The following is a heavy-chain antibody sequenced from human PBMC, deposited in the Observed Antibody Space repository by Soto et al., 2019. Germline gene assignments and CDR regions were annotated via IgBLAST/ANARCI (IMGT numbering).Heavy chain of an antibody. V-gene: IGHV1-18*04. D-gene: IGHD6-19*01. CDR2: INSYSGNT. CDR1: GYNFTNYD. CDR3: ARKPLAVGGLSYYGMDV. J-gene: IGHJ6*02. Sequence: QVHLVQSGAEVKKPGASVKVSCKASGYNFTNYDVNWVRQAPGKGLEWMGWINSYSGNTDYAQKYQGRVSLTTDTSTTTAYMELRSLRSDDTAVYYCARKPLAVGGLSYYGMDVWGQGTTVTVSS.